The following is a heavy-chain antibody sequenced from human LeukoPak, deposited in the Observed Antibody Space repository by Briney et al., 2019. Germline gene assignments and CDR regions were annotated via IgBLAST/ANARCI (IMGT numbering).Heavy chain of an antibody. J-gene: IGHJ4*02. CDR3: ARESGPVDY. V-gene: IGHV3-23*01. D-gene: IGHD3-3*01. Sequence: GGSLRLSCAASGFTFSTYAMSWVRQAPGKGLEWVSGISGSGGSTYYADSVKGRLTISRDNSKNTLYLQMNSLRAEDTAVYYCARESGPVDYWGQGTLVTVSS. CDR1: GFTFSTYA. CDR2: ISGSGGST.